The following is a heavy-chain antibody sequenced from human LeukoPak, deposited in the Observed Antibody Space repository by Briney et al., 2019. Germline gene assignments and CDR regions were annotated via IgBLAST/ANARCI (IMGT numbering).Heavy chain of an antibody. CDR2: IYYTGST. CDR3: ARLSKGRYFDYIFDY. CDR1: GGSVSSTEFY. J-gene: IGHJ4*02. V-gene: IGHV4-39*01. D-gene: IGHD3-9*01. Sequence: SEPLSLTCTVSGGSVSSTEFYWGWIRQPPGKGLQWIGNIYYTGSTYYNPSLNSRVTMSVDTSQNQISLKMTSVTAADTAVYYCARLSKGRYFDYIFDYWGQGTLVTDSS.